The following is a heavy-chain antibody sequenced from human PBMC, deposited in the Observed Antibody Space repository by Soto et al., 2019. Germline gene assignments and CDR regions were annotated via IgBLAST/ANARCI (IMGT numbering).Heavy chain of an antibody. CDR1: GYTFTSYG. D-gene: IGHD3-3*01. V-gene: IGHV1-18*04. J-gene: IGHJ6*02. Sequence: ASVKVSCKASGYTFTSYGISWVRQAPGQGLEWMGWISAYNGNTNYAQKLQGRVTMTTDTSTSTAYMELRSLRSDDTAVYYCARDLGYDFWSGYSQLRFMDVWGQGTTVTVSS. CDR2: ISAYNGNT. CDR3: ARDLGYDFWSGYSQLRFMDV.